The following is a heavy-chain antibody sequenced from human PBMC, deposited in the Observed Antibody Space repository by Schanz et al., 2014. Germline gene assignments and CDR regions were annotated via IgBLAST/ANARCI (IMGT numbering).Heavy chain of an antibody. CDR3: ARAKRFGDMDV. J-gene: IGHJ6*02. CDR2: ISAYNGHT. V-gene: IGHV1-18*01. D-gene: IGHD3-10*01. Sequence: QVQLVQSGAEVKKPGASVKVSCKASGYTFISYGIKWVRQAPGQGLEWMGWISAYNGHTDYAQKLQGRVNLTTDTSTSTAYMELENLSADDTAVCYCARAKRFGDMDVWGQGTTVTVSS. CDR1: GYTFISYG.